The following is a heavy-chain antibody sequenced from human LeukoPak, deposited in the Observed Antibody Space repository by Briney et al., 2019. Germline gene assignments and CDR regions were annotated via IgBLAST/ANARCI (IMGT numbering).Heavy chain of an antibody. Sequence: PGRSLRLSCAVATFTFSTYWMHWVRQAPGERLVWVSRITSDESGTTCADSVKGRFTISRDNAKNTLYLQMNSLIAEDTAVYYCVRDRVDSWGQGTLVTVSS. CDR2: ITSDESGT. CDR1: TFTFSTYW. CDR3: VRDRVDS. V-gene: IGHV3-74*01. J-gene: IGHJ5*01.